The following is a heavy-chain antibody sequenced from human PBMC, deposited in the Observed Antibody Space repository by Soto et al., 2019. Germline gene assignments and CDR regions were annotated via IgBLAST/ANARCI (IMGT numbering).Heavy chain of an antibody. CDR3: ARNAYFREEQWLKWFDP. Sequence: PSETLSLTCTVSGGSISSYYWSWIRQPPGKGLEWIGYIYYSGSTNYNPSLKSRVTISVDTSKNQLSLKLSSVTAADTAVYYCARNAYFREEQWLKWFDPWGQGTLITVSS. V-gene: IGHV4-59*08. CDR2: IYYSGST. D-gene: IGHD6-19*01. CDR1: GGSISSYY. J-gene: IGHJ5*02.